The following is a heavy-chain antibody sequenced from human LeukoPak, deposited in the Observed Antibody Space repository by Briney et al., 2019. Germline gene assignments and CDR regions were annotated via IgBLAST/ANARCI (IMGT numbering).Heavy chain of an antibody. D-gene: IGHD4-17*01. CDR1: GYTFTSYD. Sequence: ASVKVSCKASGYTFTSYDINWVRQATGQGLEWMGWMNPNSGNTGYAQKFQGRVTMTRNTSISTAYMELSSLRSEDTAVYYCARVLSVRRQKDYGADYWGQGTLVTVSS. J-gene: IGHJ4*02. CDR2: MNPNSGNT. CDR3: ARVLSVRRQKDYGADY. V-gene: IGHV1-8*01.